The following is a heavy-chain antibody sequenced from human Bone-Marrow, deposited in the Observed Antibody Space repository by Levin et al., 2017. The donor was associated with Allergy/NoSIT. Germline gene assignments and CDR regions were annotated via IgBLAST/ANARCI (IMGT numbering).Heavy chain of an antibody. CDR3: ARDSQEYRWGIYRSTEMGPVEY. J-gene: IGHJ4*02. D-gene: IGHD3-16*02. Sequence: GESLKISCAASGFSFSSHGMHWVRQAPGKGLEWVAVIWFDGNHKYYADSVKGRFTISRDNSKNTVFLQMNSLRAEDTAVYYCARDSQEYRWGIYRSTEMGPVEYWGQGTPVSVSS. CDR2: IWFDGNHK. V-gene: IGHV3-33*01. CDR1: GFSFSSHG.